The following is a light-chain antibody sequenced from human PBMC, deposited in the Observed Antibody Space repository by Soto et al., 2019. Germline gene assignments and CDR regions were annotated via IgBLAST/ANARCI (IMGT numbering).Light chain of an antibody. CDR1: SSNIGSNT. CDR2: NNN. Sequence: QSVLTQPPSASGTPGQRVTISCSGSSSNIGSNTVNWYQQLPGTAPKLLIYNNNQRPSGVPDRFSGSKSGTSASLAISGLQSEDEADYYCAAWDDSLRVFGTGTKLTV. J-gene: IGLJ1*01. V-gene: IGLV1-44*01. CDR3: AAWDDSLRV.